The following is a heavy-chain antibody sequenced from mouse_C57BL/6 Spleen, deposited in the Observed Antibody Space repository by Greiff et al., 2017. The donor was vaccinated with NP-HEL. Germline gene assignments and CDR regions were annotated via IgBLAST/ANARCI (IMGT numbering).Heavy chain of an antibody. D-gene: IGHD1-1*01. CDR2: IDPNSGGT. CDR1: GYTFTSYW. Sequence: VQLQQPGAELVKPGASVKLSCKASGYTFTSYWMHWVKQRPGRGLEWIGRIDPNSGGTKYNGKFKSKATLTVDKPSSTAYMQLSSLTSEDSAVYYCARGRFITTVGYYFDYWGQGTTLTVSS. V-gene: IGHV1-72*01. CDR3: ARGRFITTVGYYFDY. J-gene: IGHJ2*01.